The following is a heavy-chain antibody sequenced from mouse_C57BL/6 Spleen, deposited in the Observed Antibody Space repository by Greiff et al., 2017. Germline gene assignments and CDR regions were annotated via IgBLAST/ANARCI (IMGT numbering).Heavy chain of an antibody. V-gene: IGHV1-62-2*01. J-gene: IGHJ2*01. CDR1: GYTFTEYT. Sequence: QVQLKESGAELVKPGASVKLSCKASGYTFTEYTIHWVKQRSGQGLEWIGWFYPGSGSIKYNEKFKDKATLTADKSSSPSYMELRRLTSEDAAVEWCAREGITSYLDYWGQGTTRTVSS. CDR3: AREGITSYLDY. CDR2: FYPGSGSI. D-gene: IGHD2-4*01.